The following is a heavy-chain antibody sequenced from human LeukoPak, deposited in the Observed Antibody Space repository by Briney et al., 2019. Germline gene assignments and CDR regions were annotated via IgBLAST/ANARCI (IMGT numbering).Heavy chain of an antibody. CDR3: GRGFSGGLDY. CDR2: INSDGSRT. Sequence: GGSLRLSCAASGFTFISNWMHWGGQAPGKGLVWVSRINSDGSRTSYADSMKGRFTISRDNAKNTLYLQMNSLRAEDTAVYYCGRGFSGGLDYWGQGNLVTVSS. J-gene: IGHJ4*02. V-gene: IGHV3-74*01. D-gene: IGHD2-15*01. CDR1: GFTFISNW.